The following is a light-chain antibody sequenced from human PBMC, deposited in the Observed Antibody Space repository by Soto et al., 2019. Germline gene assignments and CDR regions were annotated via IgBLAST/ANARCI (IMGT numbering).Light chain of an antibody. CDR2: RAS. Sequence: DIVMTQSPDSLAVSLGERATINCRSSQSVFFSSNNENCLAWYQQKRGQPPKLLIYRASTRESGVPDRFIGSGSGTDFTLTISGLQAEDVAVYYCQQYYSIPPWTLGQGTKVEI. CDR1: QSVFFSSNNENC. V-gene: IGKV4-1*01. J-gene: IGKJ1*01. CDR3: QQYYSIPPWT.